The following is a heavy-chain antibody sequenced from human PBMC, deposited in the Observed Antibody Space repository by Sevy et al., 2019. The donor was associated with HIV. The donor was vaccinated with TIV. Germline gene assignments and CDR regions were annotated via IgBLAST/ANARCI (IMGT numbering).Heavy chain of an antibody. V-gene: IGHV3-21*01. J-gene: IGHJ4*02. Sequence: GGSLRRSCAASGFAFSTYSMNWVRQAPGKGLEWVSSISGSGSYIYYADSVQGRVAISREKAKSSLYLQMNSLRAEDTAVYYCVREAENVRYFDYWGQGTLVTVSS. CDR3: VREAENVRYFDY. CDR2: ISGSGSYI. CDR1: GFAFSTYS. D-gene: IGHD3-10*02.